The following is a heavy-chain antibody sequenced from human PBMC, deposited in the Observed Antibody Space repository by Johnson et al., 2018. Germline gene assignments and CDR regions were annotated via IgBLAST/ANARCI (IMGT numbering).Heavy chain of an antibody. Sequence: QVQLQESGGGVVQPGRSLRLSCADSGVTSSSFDMHWVRPAPGKGLEWVAVVSSAGSHKFSPDSVKGRFTISRDNAKNMLYLQMNSLSAEDTAGYYCVKDPNWNGDYWGQGTLVTVSS. CDR3: VKDPNWNGDY. CDR2: VSSAGSHK. D-gene: IGHD1-1*01. CDR1: GVTSSSFD. J-gene: IGHJ4*02. V-gene: IGHV3-30*18.